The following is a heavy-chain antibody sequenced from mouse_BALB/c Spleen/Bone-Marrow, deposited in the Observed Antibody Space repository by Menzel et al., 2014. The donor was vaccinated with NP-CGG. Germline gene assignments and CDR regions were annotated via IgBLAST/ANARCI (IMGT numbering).Heavy chain of an antibody. Sequence: VQLQQSAAELARPGASVKMSCKASGYTFTSYTMHWVKQRPGQGLEWIGYINPSSGYTDYNQKFNDKTTLTADKSSSTAYMQLSSLPSEDSAVYYCARLNYGNPFAYWGQGTLVTVSA. CDR2: INPSSGYT. D-gene: IGHD2-1*01. CDR1: GYTFTSYT. CDR3: ARLNYGNPFAY. J-gene: IGHJ3*01. V-gene: IGHV1-4*02.